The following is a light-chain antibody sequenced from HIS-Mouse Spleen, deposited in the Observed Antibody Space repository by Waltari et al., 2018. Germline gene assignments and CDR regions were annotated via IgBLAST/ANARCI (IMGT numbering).Light chain of an antibody. V-gene: IGLV2-14*03. CDR2: DVS. CDR1: SNDVGVYNY. Sequence: QSALTQPASVSGSPGQSITISVTGPSNDVGVYNYVSWYQQHPGKAPKLMIYDVSNRPSGVSNRFSGSKSGNTASLTISGLQAEDEADYYCSSYTSSSTYFFGTGTKVTVL. J-gene: IGLJ1*01. CDR3: SSYTSSSTYF.